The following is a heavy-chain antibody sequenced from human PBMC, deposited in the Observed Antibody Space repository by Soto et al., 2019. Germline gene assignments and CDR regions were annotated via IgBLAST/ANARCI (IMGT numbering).Heavy chain of an antibody. Sequence: QITLKESGPPLVKPTQTLTLTCIFSGFSLNTSAVGVGWVRQPPGEALEWLTLIYWDDDKRYSPSLKSRLTITKDTSKNQVVLTMTYMDPVDTATYYCAHRKDDGSGRYPVAFDIWGPGTMVTVSS. V-gene: IGHV2-5*02. CDR2: IYWDDDK. CDR1: GFSLNTSAVG. J-gene: IGHJ3*02. D-gene: IGHD3-10*01. CDR3: AHRKDDGSGRYPVAFDI.